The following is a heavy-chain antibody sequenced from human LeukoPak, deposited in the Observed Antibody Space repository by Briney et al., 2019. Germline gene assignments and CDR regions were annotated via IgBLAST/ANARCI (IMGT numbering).Heavy chain of an antibody. V-gene: IGHV3-11*01. CDR2: ISSSGSTI. CDR1: GFTFSDYY. D-gene: IGHD6-19*01. J-gene: IGHJ4*02. CDR3: ASRAGYSSGWYDY. Sequence: GGSLRLSCAASGFTFSDYYMSWIRQAPGKGLEWVSYISSSGSTIYYADSVKGRLTISRDNAKNSLYLQMNSLRAEDTAVYYCASRAGYSSGWYDYWGQGTLVTVSS.